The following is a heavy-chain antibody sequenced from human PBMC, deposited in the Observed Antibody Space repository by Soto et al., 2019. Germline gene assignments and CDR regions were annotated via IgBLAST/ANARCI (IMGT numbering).Heavy chain of an antibody. CDR2: ISYDGGNK. V-gene: IGHV3-30*18. Sequence: QVQLVESGGGVVQPGRSLRLSCAASGFTFSSYGMHWVRQAPGKGLEWVAVISYDGGNKYYADSVKGRFTISRDNPKNTRYLQMNSLRPEDTAVYYCAKVLGYCTSSSCSREAFYYYGMDVWGQGTTVTVSS. CDR1: GFTFSSYG. D-gene: IGHD2-2*01. CDR3: AKVLGYCTSSSCSREAFYYYGMDV. J-gene: IGHJ6*02.